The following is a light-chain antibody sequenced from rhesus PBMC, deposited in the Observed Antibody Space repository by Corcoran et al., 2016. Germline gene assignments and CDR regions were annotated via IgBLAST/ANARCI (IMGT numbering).Light chain of an antibody. CDR1: ETIGTY. CDR3: QQYNALLWT. CDR2: GAF. V-gene: IGKV3-40*03. J-gene: IGKJ1*01. Sequence: EIVMTQSPATLSLSPGETATLSCRASETIGTYLAWYHQKPGQAPKLLVHGAFFRATGIPDRFIGSGSKTWFTLTISILEPDDVGIYHCQQYNALLWTFGQGTKVEIK.